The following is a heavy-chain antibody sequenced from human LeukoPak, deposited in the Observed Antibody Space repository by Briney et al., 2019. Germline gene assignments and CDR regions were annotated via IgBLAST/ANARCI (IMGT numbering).Heavy chain of an antibody. CDR1: VYTFTNFY. V-gene: IGHV1-2*02. CDR3: RPINCIITNCYVDY. CDR2: MNPNSGDT. Sequence: ASVRVSCKASVYTFTNFYIHWVRQAPGQGLEWMGWMNPNSGDTSYAREFQDRVTMTRDTSHSTAYMELSRLRSDDTVVYARRPINCIITNCYVDYWGQGTLVTVSS. J-gene: IGHJ4*02. D-gene: IGHD2-2*01.